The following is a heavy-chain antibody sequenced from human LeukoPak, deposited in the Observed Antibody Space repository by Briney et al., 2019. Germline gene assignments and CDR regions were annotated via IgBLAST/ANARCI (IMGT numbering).Heavy chain of an antibody. CDR1: GFSFSSYA. CDR2: ITGSGGST. Sequence: GGSLRLSCAASGFSFSSYAMNWVRQAPGKGLEWVSTITGSGGSTYDADSVKGRFTISRDNSKNTLYLQMNSLRAEDTAVYYCAKEVPTTVTTTWGQGTLVTVSS. J-gene: IGHJ5*02. V-gene: IGHV3-23*01. CDR3: AKEVPTTVTTT. D-gene: IGHD4-17*01.